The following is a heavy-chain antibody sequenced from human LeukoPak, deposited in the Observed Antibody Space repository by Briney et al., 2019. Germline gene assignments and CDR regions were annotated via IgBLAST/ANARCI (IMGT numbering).Heavy chain of an antibody. D-gene: IGHD3-22*01. J-gene: IGHJ1*01. V-gene: IGHV3-11*04. CDR3: ATYSSLNRREFQY. CDR2: ITTNGAST. Sequence: GGSLRLSCAASGFIFSDYYMTWIRQAPGKGLEWISYITTNGASTYYATSVKGRFTISRDNAKNSLYLQMNSLRAEDTAVYYCATYSSLNRREFQYWGQGTLLTVSS. CDR1: GFIFSDYY.